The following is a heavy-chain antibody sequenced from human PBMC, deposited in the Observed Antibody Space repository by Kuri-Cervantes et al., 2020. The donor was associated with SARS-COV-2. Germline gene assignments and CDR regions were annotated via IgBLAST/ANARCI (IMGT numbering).Heavy chain of an antibody. CDR2: IYTSGST. D-gene: IGHD1-1*01. V-gene: IGHV4-4*07. J-gene: IGHJ4*02. CDR1: GGSISSYY. Sequence: SETLSLTCTVSGGSISSYYWSWIRQPAGKGLEWIGRIYTSGSTNYNPSLKSRVTMSVDTSKNQFSLKLSSVTAADTAVYYCATDRVATGTLIFDYWGQGTLVTVSS. CDR3: ATDRVATGTLIFDY.